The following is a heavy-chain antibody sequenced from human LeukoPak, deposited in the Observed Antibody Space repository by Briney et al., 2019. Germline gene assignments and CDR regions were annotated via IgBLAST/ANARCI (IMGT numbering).Heavy chain of an antibody. J-gene: IGHJ6*03. CDR2: INWNGGST. CDR1: GFRFDDYG. V-gene: IGHV3-20*04. Sequence: GGSLRLSCAASGFRFDDYGMSGVRHHPGKGGEGVSGINWNGGSTDYADSVKGRFTISRDNGKNSLYLQMNSLRAEDTALYYCVREHYNYYMDVWGKGTTVTVSS. CDR3: VREHYNYYMDV.